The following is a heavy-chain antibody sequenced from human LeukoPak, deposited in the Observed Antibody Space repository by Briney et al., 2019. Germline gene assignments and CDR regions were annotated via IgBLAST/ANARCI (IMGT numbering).Heavy chain of an antibody. J-gene: IGHJ4*02. D-gene: IGHD6-13*01. Sequence: ASVKVSRKASVYTFTSYYMHWVRQAPGQGLEWMGIIDPSGGSTSYAQKFQGRVTMTRDTSTSTVYMELSSLRSEDPAVYYCIAAAGTSDDYWGQGTLVTVSS. CDR3: IAAAGTSDDY. V-gene: IGHV1-46*01. CDR2: IDPSGGST. CDR1: VYTFTSYY.